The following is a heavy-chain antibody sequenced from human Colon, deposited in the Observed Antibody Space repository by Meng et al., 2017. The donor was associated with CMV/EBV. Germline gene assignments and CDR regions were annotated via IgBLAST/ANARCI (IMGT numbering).Heavy chain of an antibody. J-gene: IGHJ6*02. D-gene: IGHD6-19*01. Sequence: GESLKISCAASGFTFDDFAIHWVRQAPGRGLEWVAVISYDGSNKYYADSVKGRFTISRDNSKNTLYLQMNSLRAEDTAVYYCARDGGIAVAGTDYYYGMDVWGQGTTVTVSS. CDR1: GFTFDDFA. CDR2: ISYDGSNK. CDR3: ARDGGIAVAGTDYYYGMDV. V-gene: IGHV3-30*04.